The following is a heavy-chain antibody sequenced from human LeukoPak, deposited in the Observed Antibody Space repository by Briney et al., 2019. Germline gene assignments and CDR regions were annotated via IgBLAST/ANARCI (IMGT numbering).Heavy chain of an antibody. CDR2: VNHSGYT. CDR1: GTSFTSYY. J-gene: IGHJ4*02. Sequence: PSETLSLTRGVSGTSFTSYYWSWIRQTPGKGLEWIGEVNHSGYTNMNPSLKSRVTISVDTSKNQFSLVMTSVTAADTAVYFCARMTTGHDYWGQGTLVTVSS. D-gene: IGHD4-17*01. CDR3: ARMTTGHDY. V-gene: IGHV4-34*01.